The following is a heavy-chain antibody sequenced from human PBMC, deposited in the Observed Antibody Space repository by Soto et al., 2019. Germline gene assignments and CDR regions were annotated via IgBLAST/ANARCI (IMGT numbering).Heavy chain of an antibody. Sequence: QVQLQESGPGLVKPSETLSLTCTVSGGSIRSYYWSWIRQPPGKGLEWIGYIYYSGSTNYNPSLKSRVTISVDTSKNQFSLKLSSVTAADTAVYYCARGTVGDSDYYYYMDVWGKGTTVTVSS. J-gene: IGHJ6*03. D-gene: IGHD3-16*01. CDR3: ARGTVGDSDYYYYMDV. V-gene: IGHV4-59*08. CDR1: GGSIRSYY. CDR2: IYYSGST.